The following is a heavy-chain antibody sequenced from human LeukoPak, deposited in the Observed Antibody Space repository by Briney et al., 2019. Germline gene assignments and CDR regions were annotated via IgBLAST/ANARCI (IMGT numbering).Heavy chain of an antibody. Sequence: SETLSLTCTVSGYSISSGYYWGWIRRPPGKGLEWSGSIYHSASTYHNPSLKSRVHISVDPSKNRFSLQLSSVAAADTAVYYCARSPVRCSSNPCFGFYFDYWGQGTLVTVSS. CDR1: GYSISSGYY. CDR3: ARSPVRCSSNPCFGFYFDY. CDR2: IYHSAST. V-gene: IGHV4-38-2*02. J-gene: IGHJ4*02. D-gene: IGHD2-2*01.